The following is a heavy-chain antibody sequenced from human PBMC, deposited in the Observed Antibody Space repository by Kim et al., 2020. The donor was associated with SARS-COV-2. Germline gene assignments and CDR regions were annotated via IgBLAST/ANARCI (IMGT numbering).Heavy chain of an antibody. V-gene: IGHV1-46*01. Sequence: ASVKVSCKASGYTFTSYYMHWVRQAPGQGLEWMGIINPSGGSTSYAQKFQGRVTMTRDTSTSTVYMELSSLRSEDTAVYYCARGSFPPLGACSGGSCLRPYYYYYGMDVWGQGTTVTVSS. CDR3: ARGSFPPLGACSGGSCLRPYYYYYGMDV. CDR1: GYTFTSYY. CDR2: INPSGGST. J-gene: IGHJ6*02. D-gene: IGHD2-15*01.